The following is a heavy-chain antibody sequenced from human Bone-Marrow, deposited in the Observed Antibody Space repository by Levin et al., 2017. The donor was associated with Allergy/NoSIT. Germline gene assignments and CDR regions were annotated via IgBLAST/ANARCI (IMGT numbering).Heavy chain of an antibody. D-gene: IGHD3-22*01. CDR2: IYPGDSDT. CDR3: ARRRSVGFYDSSGLDFDY. V-gene: IGHV5-51*01. CDR1: GYSFTSYW. J-gene: IGHJ4*02. Sequence: GESLKISCKGSGYSFTSYWIGWVRQMPGKSLEWMGIIYPGDSDTRYSPSFQGQVTISADKSISTAYLQWSSLKASDTAMYYCARRRSVGFYDSSGLDFDYWGQGTLVTVAS.